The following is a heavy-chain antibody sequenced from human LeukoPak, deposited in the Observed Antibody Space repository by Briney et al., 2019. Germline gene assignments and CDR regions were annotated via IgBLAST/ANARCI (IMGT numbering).Heavy chain of an antibody. Sequence: GRSLRLSCAASGFTFSSYGMHWVRQAPGKGLEWVAVISYDGSNKYYADSVKGRFTISRDNSKNTLYLQMNSLRAEDTAVYYCAKVRDSSSWYTTWGQGTMVTVSS. CDR3: AKVRDSSSWYTT. D-gene: IGHD6-13*01. CDR1: GFTFSSYG. J-gene: IGHJ3*01. CDR2: ISYDGSNK. V-gene: IGHV3-30*18.